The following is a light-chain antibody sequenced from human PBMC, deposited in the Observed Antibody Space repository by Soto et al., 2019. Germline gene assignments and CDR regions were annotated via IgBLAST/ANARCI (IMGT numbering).Light chain of an antibody. CDR3: SSYTSSSSYV. J-gene: IGLJ1*01. CDR1: SSDVGGYKY. Sequence: QSALTQPASVSGSPGQSITISCTGTSSDVGGYKYVSWYQQYPGKAPKLMIYDVSNRPSGVSNRFSGSKSGNTASLTISGLQAEDEADYSCSSYTSSSSYVFGTGTKLTVL. V-gene: IGLV2-14*03. CDR2: DVS.